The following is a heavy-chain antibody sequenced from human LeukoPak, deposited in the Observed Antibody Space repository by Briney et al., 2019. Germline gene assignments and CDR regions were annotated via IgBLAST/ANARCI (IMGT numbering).Heavy chain of an antibody. CDR3: ARVPGYCSSTSCSRYGP. CDR1: GRTFSSYA. J-gene: IGHJ5*02. D-gene: IGHD2-2*01. CDR2: IIPIFGTA. Sequence: ASVKVSCKASGRTFSSYAISWVRQAPGQGLEWMGGIIPIFGTANYAQKFQGRVTITADESTSTAYMELSSLRSEDTAVYYCARVPGYCSSTSCSRYGPWGQGTLVTVSS. V-gene: IGHV1-69*13.